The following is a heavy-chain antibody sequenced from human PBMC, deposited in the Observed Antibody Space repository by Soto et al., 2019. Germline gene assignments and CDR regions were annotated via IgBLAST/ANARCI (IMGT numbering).Heavy chain of an antibody. D-gene: IGHD3-3*01. V-gene: IGHV1-8*01. CDR1: GYTFTSYD. J-gene: IGHJ5*02. CDR2: MNPNSGNT. Sequence: ASVKVSCKASGYTFTSYDINWVRQATGQGLEWMGWMNPNSGNTGYAQKFQGRVTMTRNTSISTAYMELSSLRSEDTAVYYCARGAVIQLRFFEWLRYWFDPWGQGTLVTLSS. CDR3: ARGAVIQLRFFEWLRYWFDP.